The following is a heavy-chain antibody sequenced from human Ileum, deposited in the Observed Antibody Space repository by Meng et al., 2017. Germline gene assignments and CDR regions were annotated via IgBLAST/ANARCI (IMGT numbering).Heavy chain of an antibody. V-gene: IGHV4-59*01. CDR2: IYFTGRT. CDR3: ARNGRRAVGSWFDP. Sequence: HVEPQESGPWMVKPSETLSITCTVSGGSISTYYGSWLRQPAGKGMEWLGYIYFTGRTNYNPSLKSRVTISLDTSKNQFSLRLSSVTAADTAVYYCARNGRRAVGSWFDPWGQGTLVTVSS. CDR1: GGSISTYY. J-gene: IGHJ5*02. D-gene: IGHD6-13*01.